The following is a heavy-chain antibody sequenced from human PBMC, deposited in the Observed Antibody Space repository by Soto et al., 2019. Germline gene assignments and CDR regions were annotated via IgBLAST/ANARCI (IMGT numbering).Heavy chain of an antibody. D-gene: IGHD6-6*01. V-gene: IGHV5-51*01. CDR1: GYTFANYW. CDR3: SKFKYSTSVRYLHH. Sequence: EVLLVQSGPEMKKPGESLKISCESSGYTFANYWIGWVRQVPGKGLEWVAIIYPSDSRTIYSPSFQGQVTISADKSISPAYLQWTSLKASDTAIYYCSKFKYSTSVRYLHHWGQGTPVIVSS. J-gene: IGHJ1*01. CDR2: IYPSDSRT.